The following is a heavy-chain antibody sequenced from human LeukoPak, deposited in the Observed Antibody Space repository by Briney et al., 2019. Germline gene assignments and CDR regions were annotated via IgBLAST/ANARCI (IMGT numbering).Heavy chain of an antibody. CDR1: GFTFSTYG. Sequence: QPGRSLRLSCAASGFTFSTYGMHWVRQAPGKGLEWVAVISYDGSNKYYADSVKGRFTISRDNAKNSLYLQMNSLRAEDTAVYYCAREDGGWSDYWGQGTLVTVSS. CDR3: AREDGGWSDY. CDR2: ISYDGSNK. D-gene: IGHD6-19*01. J-gene: IGHJ4*02. V-gene: IGHV3-30*03.